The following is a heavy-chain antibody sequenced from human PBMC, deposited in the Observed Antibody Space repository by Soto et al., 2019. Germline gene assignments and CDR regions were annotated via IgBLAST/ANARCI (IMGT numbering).Heavy chain of an antibody. CDR2: INNSGST. CDR1: GGSFSGYY. Sequence: QVQLQQWGAGLLKPSETLSLTCAVYGGSFSGYYWSWIRQPPGKGLEWIGEINNSGSTNYNPSLKSRVTISVDPSKNQFSLKLSSVTAADTAVYYCARGYYSNYDLYYYYYMDVWGKGTTVTVSS. J-gene: IGHJ6*03. CDR3: ARGYYSNYDLYYYYYMDV. D-gene: IGHD4-4*01. V-gene: IGHV4-34*01.